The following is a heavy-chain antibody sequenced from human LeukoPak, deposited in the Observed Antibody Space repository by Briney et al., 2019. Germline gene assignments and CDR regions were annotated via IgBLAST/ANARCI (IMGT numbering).Heavy chain of an antibody. CDR1: GFTFTSSA. CDR3: AADGGPYSSSSERYMDV. CDR2: IVVVSGNT. D-gene: IGHD6-13*01. V-gene: IGHV1-58*02. Sequence: SVKVSCKPSGFTFTSSAMQWVRQARGQRLRRLGWIVVVSGNTNYAQKFQERVTTTRDMYTSTAYMELSSLRSEDTAVYYCAADGGPYSSSSERYMDVWGKGTTVTVPS. J-gene: IGHJ6*03.